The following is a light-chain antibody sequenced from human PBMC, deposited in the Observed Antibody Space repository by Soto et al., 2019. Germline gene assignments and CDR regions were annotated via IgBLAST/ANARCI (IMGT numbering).Light chain of an antibody. Sequence: EIVLTQSPGTLSLSPGERATLSCRASQSVGSNYLAWYQQRPGQPPNLLIFGASHRAPDIPDRFSGSGSGTDFTLTISRLEPEDFAVYYCQQYGGSVQTFGQGTKVDIK. V-gene: IGKV3-20*01. CDR3: QQYGGSVQT. CDR1: QSVGSNY. J-gene: IGKJ1*01. CDR2: GAS.